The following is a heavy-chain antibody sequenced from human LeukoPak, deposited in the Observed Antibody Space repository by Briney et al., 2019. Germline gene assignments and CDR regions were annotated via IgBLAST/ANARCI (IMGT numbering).Heavy chain of an antibody. V-gene: IGHV4-4*07. CDR2: IYTSGST. Sequence: SETLSLTXTVSGGSISGYYWSWIRQPAGKGLEWIGRIYTSGSTNYNPSLKSRVTMSVDTSKNQFSLKLSSVTAADTAVYYCARAHDSGSYSAVVSNWFDPWGQGTLVTVSS. CDR1: GGSISGYY. D-gene: IGHD1-26*01. J-gene: IGHJ5*02. CDR3: ARAHDSGSYSAVVSNWFDP.